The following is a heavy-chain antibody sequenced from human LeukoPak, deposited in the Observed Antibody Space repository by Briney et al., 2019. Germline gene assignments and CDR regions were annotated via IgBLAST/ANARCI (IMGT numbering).Heavy chain of an antibody. V-gene: IGHV3-21*01. CDR2: TSSSSSYT. D-gene: IGHD4/OR15-4a*01. CDR1: GFTFSSYS. CDR3: AKGTKPVMTIPDY. Sequence: GGSLRLSRAASGFTFSSYSMNWVRQAPGKRLEWVSSTSSSSSYTFYADSVKGRITISRDNAKNSLTQQMNNLRAEDTGVYYCAKGTKPVMTIPDYWGQGTVVSVSS. J-gene: IGHJ4*02.